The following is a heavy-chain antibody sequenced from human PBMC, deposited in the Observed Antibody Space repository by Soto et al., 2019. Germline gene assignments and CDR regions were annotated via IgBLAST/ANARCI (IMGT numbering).Heavy chain of an antibody. CDR1: GYSFTSYW. D-gene: IGHD2-2*01. Sequence: EVQLVQSGAEVKKPGESLRISCKGSGYSFTSYWISWVRQMPGKGLEWMGRLDPSDSYTNYSPSFQGHVTISADKSISTAYLQWSSLKASDTAMYYCARRGVVPAAYYYYYGMDVWGQGTTVTVSS. CDR3: ARRGVVPAAYYYYYGMDV. CDR2: LDPSDSYT. V-gene: IGHV5-10-1*03. J-gene: IGHJ6*02.